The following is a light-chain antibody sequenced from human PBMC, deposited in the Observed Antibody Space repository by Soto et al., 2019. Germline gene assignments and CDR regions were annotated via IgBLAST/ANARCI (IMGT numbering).Light chain of an antibody. CDR2: DAS. Sequence: DIVLTQSPATLSLSPGERRTLSCRASQSVSSNLAWYQQKPGQAPRRLIYDASNRATGIPARFSGSGSGTDFTRPISSLEPEDFAVYYCQQRSNWPPIFTFGPGTKVDI. J-gene: IGKJ3*01. CDR3: QQRSNWPPIFT. V-gene: IGKV3-11*01. CDR1: QSVSSN.